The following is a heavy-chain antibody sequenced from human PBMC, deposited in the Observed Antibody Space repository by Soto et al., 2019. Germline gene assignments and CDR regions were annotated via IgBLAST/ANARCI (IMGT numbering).Heavy chain of an antibody. J-gene: IGHJ4*02. V-gene: IGHV3-15*01. Sequence: GGSLRLSCGGSGFIFTKAWMSWVRQAPGKGLEWVGRIKSKDDGGATDYAAPVKGRFIISRDDSSNTVYLQMNSLKVEDTAVYYCTTQGYDDNMIVGDHWGQGNLVTVPQ. D-gene: IGHD5-12*01. CDR1: GFIFTKAW. CDR2: IKSKDDGGAT. CDR3: TTQGYDDNMIVGDH.